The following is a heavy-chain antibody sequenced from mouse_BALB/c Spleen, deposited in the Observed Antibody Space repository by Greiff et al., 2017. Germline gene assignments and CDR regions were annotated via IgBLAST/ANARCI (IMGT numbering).Heavy chain of an antibody. CDR2: ISSGSSTI. Sequence: EVKLMESGGGLVQPGGSRKLSCAASGFTFSSFGMHWVRQAPEKGLEWVPYISSGSSTIYYADTVKGRFTISRDNPKNTLFLQMTSLRSEDTAMYYCARGKNDYDEAWFAYWGQGTLVTVSA. V-gene: IGHV5-17*02. CDR3: ARGKNDYDEAWFAY. CDR1: GFTFSSFG. J-gene: IGHJ3*01. D-gene: IGHD2-4*01.